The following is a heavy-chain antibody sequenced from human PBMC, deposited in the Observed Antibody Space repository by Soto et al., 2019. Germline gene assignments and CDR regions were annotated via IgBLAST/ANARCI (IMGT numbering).Heavy chain of an antibody. J-gene: IGHJ4*02. CDR3: AKDVR. CDR2: IKEDGSES. V-gene: IGHV3-7*05. Sequence: EVQLAESGGDLVQPGGPRRLSCEASGFTFSPHWRSWVRQVLGKGLEWVANIKEDGSESYYADSVKGRFTISRDNAKNSLYLQMNGLRVEDTALYYCAKDVRWGQGTLVTVSS. CDR1: GFTFSPHW.